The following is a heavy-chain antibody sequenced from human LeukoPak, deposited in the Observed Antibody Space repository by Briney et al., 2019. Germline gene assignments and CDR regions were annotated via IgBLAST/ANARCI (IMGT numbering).Heavy chain of an antibody. Sequence: SETLSLTCAVSGYSISSGYYWGWIRQPPGKGLEWIGSIYHTGSTYYNPSLKSRVSISVDTSKNQFSLRLSSVTAADTAVYYCARGRTVDTAYFDSWGQGTLVTVSS. CDR1: GYSISSGYY. CDR3: ARGRTVDTAYFDS. J-gene: IGHJ4*02. CDR2: IYHTGST. D-gene: IGHD5-18*01. V-gene: IGHV4-38-2*01.